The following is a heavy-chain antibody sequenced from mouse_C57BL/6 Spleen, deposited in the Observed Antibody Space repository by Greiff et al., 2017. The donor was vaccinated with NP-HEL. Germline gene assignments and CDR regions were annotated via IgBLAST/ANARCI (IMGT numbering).Heavy chain of an antibody. J-gene: IGHJ3*01. CDR3: ARHEGNGYYEAWFAY. V-gene: IGHV1-62-2*01. D-gene: IGHD2-3*01. CDR1: GYTFTEYT. CDR2: FYPGSGSI. Sequence: VQLQQSGAVLVKPGASVKLSCTASGYTFTEYTIHWVKQRSGQGLEWIGWFYPGSGSIKYNEKFKDKATVTADKSSSTVYMELSRLTSEDSAVYFGARHEGNGYYEAWFAYWGQGTLVTVSA.